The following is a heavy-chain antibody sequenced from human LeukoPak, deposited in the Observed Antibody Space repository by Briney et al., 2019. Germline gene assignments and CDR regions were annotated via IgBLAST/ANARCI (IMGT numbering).Heavy chain of an antibody. D-gene: IGHD3-22*01. CDR2: ISYDGSNK. V-gene: IGHV3-30*04. CDR3: ARGDDSSGTIFDY. J-gene: IGHJ4*02. CDR1: GFTFSSYA. Sequence: GGSLRLSCAASGFTFSSYAMHWVRQAPGKGLERVAVISYDGSNKYYAGSVKGRFTISRDNSKNTLYLQMNSLRAEDTAVYYCARGDDSSGTIFDYWGQGTLVTVSS.